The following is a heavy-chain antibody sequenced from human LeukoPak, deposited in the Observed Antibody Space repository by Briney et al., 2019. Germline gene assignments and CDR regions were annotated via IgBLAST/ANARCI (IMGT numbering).Heavy chain of an antibody. CDR2: IYHSGNT. V-gene: IGHV4-38-2*02. D-gene: IGHD2-15*01. CDR3: ARDSVCSGGSCYPDEYYFDY. J-gene: IGHJ4*02. Sequence: KPSETLSLTCTVSGYSISSGYYWGWIRQPPGKGLECIGSIYHSGNTYYNPSLKSRVTISVDTSKNQFSLKLNSVTAADTAVYYCARDSVCSGGSCYPDEYYFDYWGQGTLVTVSS. CDR1: GYSISSGYY.